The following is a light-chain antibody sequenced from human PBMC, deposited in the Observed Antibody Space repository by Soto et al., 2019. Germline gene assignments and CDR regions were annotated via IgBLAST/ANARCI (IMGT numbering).Light chain of an antibody. CDR1: QNINTW. CDR3: QQYDGY. Sequence: QMTQSPSTLSASVGDRVTITCRASQNINTWLAWYQQKPGTAPRLLIYDVSTLQSGVPSRFSGSGSGTEFTLTITSLQPDDSASYYCQQYDGYFGPGTKVGVK. CDR2: DVS. J-gene: IGKJ3*01. V-gene: IGKV1-5*01.